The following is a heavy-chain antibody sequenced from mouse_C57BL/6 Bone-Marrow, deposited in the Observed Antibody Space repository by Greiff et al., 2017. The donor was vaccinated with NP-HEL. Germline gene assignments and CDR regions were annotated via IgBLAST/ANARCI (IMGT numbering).Heavy chain of an antibody. CDR2: ISSGGSYT. CDR1: GFTFSSYG. J-gene: IGHJ2*01. D-gene: IGHD2-4*01. V-gene: IGHV5-6*02. CDR3: ARSPYDYDAHYFDY. Sequence: DVMLVESGGDLVKPGGSLKLSCAASGFTFSSYGMSWVRQTPDKRLEWVATISSGGSYTSYPDSVKGRFTISRDNAKNTLYLQMSSLKSEDTAMYYCARSPYDYDAHYFDYWGQGTTLTVSS.